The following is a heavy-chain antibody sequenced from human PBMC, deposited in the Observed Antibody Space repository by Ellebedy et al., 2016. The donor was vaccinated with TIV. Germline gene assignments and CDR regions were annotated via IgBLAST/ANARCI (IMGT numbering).Heavy chain of an antibody. V-gene: IGHV1-2*02. J-gene: IGHJ6*02. Sequence: ASVKVSXXASGYTFTGYYMHWVRQAPGQGLEWMGWINPNSGGTNYAQKFQGRVTMTRDTSISTAYMELSRLRSDDTAVYYCARDRAQLGTWIQLSYEYYYYGMDVWGQGTTVTVSS. CDR2: INPNSGGT. CDR3: ARDRAQLGTWIQLSYEYYYYGMDV. CDR1: GYTFTGYY. D-gene: IGHD5-18*01.